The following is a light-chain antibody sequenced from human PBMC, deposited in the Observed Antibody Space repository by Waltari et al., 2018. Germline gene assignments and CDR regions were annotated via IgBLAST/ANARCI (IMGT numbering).Light chain of an antibody. CDR1: QSLLHFNGYNY. J-gene: IGKJ2*01. V-gene: IGKV2-28*01. CDR3: MQASQTPYT. Sequence: DIVLTQSPLSLPVTPGEPTSISCRSGQSLLHFNGYNYLDWYLQKPGQSPQLLIYLSSSRASGVPDRFSGGGSGTDFTLRISRVEAEDVWVYYCMQASQTPYTFGQGTKLEIK. CDR2: LSS.